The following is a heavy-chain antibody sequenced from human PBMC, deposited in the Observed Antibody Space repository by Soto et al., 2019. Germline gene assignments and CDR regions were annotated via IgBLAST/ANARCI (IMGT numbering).Heavy chain of an antibody. CDR3: ARRHLLGYCSSTSCPEDYYAMDV. V-gene: IGHV1-69*02. D-gene: IGHD2-2*01. CDR1: GGTFSSYS. CDR2: IIPILGLA. J-gene: IGHJ6*02. Sequence: QVQLVQSGAEVKKPGSSVKVSCKASGGTFSSYSISWVRQAPVQGLEWMGRIIPILGLANYAQKFQGRVTITADKSTRTAYMELSRLTSEDTAVYYCARRHLLGYCSSTSCPEDYYAMDVWGQGTTVTVSS.